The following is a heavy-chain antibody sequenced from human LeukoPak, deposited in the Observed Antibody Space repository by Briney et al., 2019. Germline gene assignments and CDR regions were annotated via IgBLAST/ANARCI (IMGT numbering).Heavy chain of an antibody. CDR3: AREERNGGYLADN. V-gene: IGHV1-69*13. Sequence: SVKVSCKASGGTFSSYAISWVRQAPGQGLEWMGGIIPIFGTANYAQKFQGRVTITADESTSTAYMELSSLRSEDTAVCYCAREERNGGYLADNWGQGTLVTVSS. J-gene: IGHJ4*02. CDR2: IIPIFGTA. D-gene: IGHD3-10*01. CDR1: GGTFSSYA.